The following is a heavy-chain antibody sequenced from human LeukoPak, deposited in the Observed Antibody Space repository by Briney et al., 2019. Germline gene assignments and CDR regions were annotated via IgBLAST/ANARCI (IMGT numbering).Heavy chain of an antibody. V-gene: IGHV3-23*01. D-gene: IGHD4-11*01. J-gene: IGHJ4*02. CDR3: AKDSDSNYPY. Sequence: GGSLRLSCAASGFTFISSAMTWVRQVPGKGLDWVSAISSSGDHTYYTDSVKGRFTISRDNSKNTLYLQMNSLRAEDTAVYYCAKDSDSNYPYWGQGTLVTVSS. CDR1: GFTFISSA. CDR2: ISSSGDHT.